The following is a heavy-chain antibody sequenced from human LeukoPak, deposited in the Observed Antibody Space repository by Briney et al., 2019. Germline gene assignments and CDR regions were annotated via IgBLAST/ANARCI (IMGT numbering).Heavy chain of an antibody. J-gene: IGHJ4*02. CDR3: ARDFAGYSSGWLSDY. D-gene: IGHD6-19*01. Sequence: GGSLRLSCAASGFTFSSYEMNWVRQAPGKGLEWVSYISSSGSTIYYADSVKGRFTISRDNAKNSLYLQMNSLRSEDTAFYYCARDFAGYSSGWLSDYWGQGTLVTVSS. CDR1: GFTFSSYE. CDR2: ISSSGSTI. V-gene: IGHV3-48*03.